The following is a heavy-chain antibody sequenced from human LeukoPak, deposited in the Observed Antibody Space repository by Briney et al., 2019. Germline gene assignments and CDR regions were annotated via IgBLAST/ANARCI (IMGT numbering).Heavy chain of an antibody. CDR3: ARYSRGWDYMDV. J-gene: IGHJ6*03. Sequence: SGPTLVNPTQTLTLTLNFSGFSPSTQRMRVSWIRQTPGKALEWLARIDWDDDKFYSTSLRTRLTISKDTYKDQVVLTMTNMDPADTGTYYCARYSRGWDYMDVWGEGTTVTVSS. D-gene: IGHD6-19*01. V-gene: IGHV2-70*04. CDR1: GFSPSTQRMR. CDR2: IDWDDDK.